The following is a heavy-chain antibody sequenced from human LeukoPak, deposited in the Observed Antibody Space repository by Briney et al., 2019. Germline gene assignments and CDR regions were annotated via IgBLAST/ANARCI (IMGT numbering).Heavy chain of an antibody. CDR3: AKGIVVVPAAIDDAFDI. V-gene: IGHV3-9*01. D-gene: IGHD2-2*01. CDR1: GFTFDDYA. Sequence: DRSLRLSCAASGFTFDDYAMHWVRQAPGKGLEWVSGISWNSGSIGYADSVKGRFTISRDNAKNSLYLQMNSLRAEDTALYYCAKGIVVVPAAIDDAFDIWGQGTMVTVSS. J-gene: IGHJ3*02. CDR2: ISWNSGSI.